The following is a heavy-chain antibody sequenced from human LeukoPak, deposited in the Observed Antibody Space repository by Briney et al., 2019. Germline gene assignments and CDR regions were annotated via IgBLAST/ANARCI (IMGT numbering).Heavy chain of an antibody. Sequence: SETLSLTCTVSGGSISSYYWSWIRQPPGKGLEWIGYIYYSGSTNYNPSLKSRVTISVDTSKNQFSLKLSSATAADTAVYYCAREALNYDFWSGYYSGSRFDLWGRGTLVTVSS. CDR3: AREALNYDFWSGYYSGSRFDL. CDR2: IYYSGST. CDR1: GGSISSYY. J-gene: IGHJ2*01. D-gene: IGHD3-3*01. V-gene: IGHV4-59*01.